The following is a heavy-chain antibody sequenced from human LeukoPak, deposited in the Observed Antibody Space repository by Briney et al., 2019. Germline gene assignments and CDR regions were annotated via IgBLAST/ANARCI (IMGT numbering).Heavy chain of an antibody. Sequence: GGSLRLSCAASGFTFSSYSMSWVRQAPGKGLEWVSYISSSSSTIYYADSVKGRFTISRDNAKNSLYLQMNSLRDEDTAVYYCARGPLYYDFWSGYYDYWGQGTLVTVSS. CDR1: GFTFSSYS. CDR3: ARGPLYYDFWSGYYDY. V-gene: IGHV3-48*02. J-gene: IGHJ4*02. D-gene: IGHD3-3*01. CDR2: ISSSSSTI.